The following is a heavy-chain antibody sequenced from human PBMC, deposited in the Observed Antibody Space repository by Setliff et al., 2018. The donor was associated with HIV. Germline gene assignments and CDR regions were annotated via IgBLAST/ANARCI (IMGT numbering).Heavy chain of an antibody. V-gene: IGHV3-74*01. D-gene: IGHD3-3*02. CDR1: GFTFGNYW. CDR3: VRGSLVPGVDY. CDR2: INTDGSDT. Sequence: GESLKISCAASGFTFGNYWMHWVRQAPGKGPVDISHINTDGSDTNYAASVKGRFTISRDNAKYTLYLQMNSLRVEDTAVYYCVRGSLVPGVDYWGQGTLVTVSS. J-gene: IGHJ4*02.